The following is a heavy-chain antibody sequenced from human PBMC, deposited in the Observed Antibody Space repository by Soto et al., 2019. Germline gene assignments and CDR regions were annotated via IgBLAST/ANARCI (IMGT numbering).Heavy chain of an antibody. J-gene: IGHJ4*02. D-gene: IGHD1-26*01. CDR3: TQIYGSGSWGWYFHS. CDR1: GFSLITGVG. CDR2: IFWDKND. V-gene: IGHV2-5*02. Sequence: QITLKASGPSLVRPTETLTLTCTFSGFSLITGVGVGWVRQPPEKALEWLAVIFWDKNDYYRPSLQTRATISQDTSEDQVALTLTNMDPEDTATYFCTQIYGSGSWGWYFHSWGQGTLVTVCS.